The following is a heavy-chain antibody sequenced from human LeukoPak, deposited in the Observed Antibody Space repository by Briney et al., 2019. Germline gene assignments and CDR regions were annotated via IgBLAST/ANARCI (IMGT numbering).Heavy chain of an antibody. Sequence: PSETLSLTCAVCGGSLSGYYWSWIRQPPGKGLEWIGDINHSGSTNYNPSLKSRVTISVDTSKNQFSLKLSSVTAADTAVYYCARVWTAMVRYYYYYYMDVWGKGTTVTVSS. V-gene: IGHV4-34*01. CDR3: ARVWTAMVRYYYYYYMDV. D-gene: IGHD5-18*01. CDR2: INHSGST. CDR1: GGSLSGYY. J-gene: IGHJ6*03.